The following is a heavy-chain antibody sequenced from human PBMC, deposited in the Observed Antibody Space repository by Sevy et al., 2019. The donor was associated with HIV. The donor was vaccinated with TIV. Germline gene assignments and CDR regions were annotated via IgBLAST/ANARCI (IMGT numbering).Heavy chain of an antibody. Sequence: GGSLRLSCAASGFSFNSYWMHWARQAPGKGLEWVSHITDDGISTTYADSVKGRFTISRDNAKNTLYLQMNRLRAEDTALYYCHAAAQGAWGQGTLVTVSS. J-gene: IGHJ5*01. V-gene: IGHV3-74*01. CDR3: HAAAQGA. CDR1: GFSFNSYW. D-gene: IGHD6-25*01. CDR2: ITDDGIST.